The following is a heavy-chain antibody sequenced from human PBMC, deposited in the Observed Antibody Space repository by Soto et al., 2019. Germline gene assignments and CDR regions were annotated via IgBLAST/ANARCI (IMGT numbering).Heavy chain of an antibody. D-gene: IGHD1-20*01. CDR3: AKVGISGTKHFEY. V-gene: IGHV3-23*01. CDR1: GFAFSPYG. CDR2: ITSTGGTT. J-gene: IGHJ4*02. Sequence: EVQLLESGGGLAQPGGSVRLSCAASGFAFSPYGMSWVRQAPGKGLEWVSRITSTGGTTYYADSVKGRFTISRDNSKNTLYLQMNSLRAEDTAVDYCAKVGISGTKHFEYWGQGTLVTVSS.